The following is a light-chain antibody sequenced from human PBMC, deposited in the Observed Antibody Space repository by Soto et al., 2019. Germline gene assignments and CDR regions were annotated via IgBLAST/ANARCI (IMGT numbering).Light chain of an antibody. CDR1: QSLLHSNGYNY. Sequence: DIVMTQSPLSLPVTPGEPASISCRSSQSLLHSNGYNYLDWYLQKPGQSPQLLIYLGSNRASGVPDRFRGSGSGTDFNLKISRVEAGDVGVYYCMQALQTPLTFGGGTKVEIK. CDR3: MQALQTPLT. V-gene: IGKV2-28*01. CDR2: LGS. J-gene: IGKJ4*01.